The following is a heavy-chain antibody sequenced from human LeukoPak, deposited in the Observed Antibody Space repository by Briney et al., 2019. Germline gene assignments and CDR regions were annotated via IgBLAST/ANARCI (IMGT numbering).Heavy chain of an antibody. CDR1: GYTFTGYY. J-gene: IGHJ5*02. CDR2: INPNSGGT. CDR3: ASTGYCTNGVCYNCWFDP. D-gene: IGHD2-8*01. V-gene: IGHV1-2*02. Sequence: ASVKVSCKASGYTFTGYYMHWVRQAPGQGLEWMGWINPNSGGTNYAQKFQGRVTMTRDTSISTAYMELGRLRSDDTAVYYCASTGYCTNGVCYNCWFDPWGQGTLVTVSS.